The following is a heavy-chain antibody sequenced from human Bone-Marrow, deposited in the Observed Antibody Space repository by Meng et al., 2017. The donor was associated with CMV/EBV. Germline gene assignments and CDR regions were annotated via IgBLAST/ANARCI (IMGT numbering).Heavy chain of an antibody. CDR2: ISTSGSTI. J-gene: IGHJ6*02. CDR1: GFTFSSYE. CDR3: ARGFYLYRGGRFITGTTSHGMDV. D-gene: IGHD1-7*01. V-gene: IGHV3-48*03. Sequence: GESLKISCAASGFTFSSYEMNWVRQAPGKGLEWVSYISTSGSTIYYADSVKGRFTISRDNPKNSLSLQMNSLRAEDTAVYYCARGFYLYRGGRFITGTTSHGMDVWGQGTTVTVSS.